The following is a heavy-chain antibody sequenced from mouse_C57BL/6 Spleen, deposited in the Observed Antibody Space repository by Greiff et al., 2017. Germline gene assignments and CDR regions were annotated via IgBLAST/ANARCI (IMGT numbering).Heavy chain of an antibody. CDR2: INPNNGGT. D-gene: IGHD3-2*02. J-gene: IGHJ4*01. CDR1: GYTFPDYN. CDR3: ARRGSDAMDY. Sequence: VQLQQSGPELVKPGASVKIPCKASGYTFPDYNMDWVKQSHGKSLEWIGDINPNNGGTIYNQKFKGKATLTVDKSSSTAYMELRSLTSEDTAVFYCARRGSDAMDYWGQGTSVTVSS. V-gene: IGHV1-18*01.